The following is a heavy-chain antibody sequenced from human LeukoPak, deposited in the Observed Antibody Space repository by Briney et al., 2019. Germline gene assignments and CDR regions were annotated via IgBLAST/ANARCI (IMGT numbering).Heavy chain of an antibody. Sequence: SETLSLTCTVSGGSISNYYWSWIRQPPGKGLEWIGYISYSGSTNYNPSLKSRVTISVDTSKNQFSLKLSSVSAADTAVYYCARAGSLFAFDTWGQGTMVTVSS. CDR2: ISYSGST. CDR3: ARAGSLFAFDT. J-gene: IGHJ3*02. CDR1: GGSISNYY. V-gene: IGHV4-59*01.